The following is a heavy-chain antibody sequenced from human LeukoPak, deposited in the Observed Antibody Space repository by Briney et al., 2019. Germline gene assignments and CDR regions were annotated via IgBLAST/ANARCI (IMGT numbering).Heavy chain of an antibody. CDR2: IRCSGGST. CDR1: GVTFSSYA. V-gene: IGHV3-23*01. Sequence: PGGSLRLSCAASGVTFSSYAMSGVRQAPGKGLEWVTGIRCSGGSTYYAGSVKGPFTISRDNSKNALYQQMNSLRAEDTAVYYWAEGGVVVIRVGDYWGQGTLVTVSS. J-gene: IGHJ4*02. CDR3: AEGGVVVIRVGDY. D-gene: IGHD3-22*01.